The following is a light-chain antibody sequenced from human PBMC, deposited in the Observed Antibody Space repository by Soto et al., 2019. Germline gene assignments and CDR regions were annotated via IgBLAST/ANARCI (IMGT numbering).Light chain of an antibody. CDR3: HSYDSSLSAVV. CDR2: SNN. CDR1: SSNIGAGYD. J-gene: IGLJ3*02. V-gene: IGLV1-40*01. Sequence: QSVLAQPPSVSGAPGQRVTISCTGTSSNIGAGYDVHWYQQLPGKAPTLLIYSNNDRPSGVPDRFSGSKSGTSASLAITGLQADDEADYYCHSYDSSLSAVVFGGGTKLTVL.